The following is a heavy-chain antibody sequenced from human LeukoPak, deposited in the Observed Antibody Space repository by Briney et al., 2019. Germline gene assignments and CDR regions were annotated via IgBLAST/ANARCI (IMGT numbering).Heavy chain of an antibody. CDR2: INPNSGDP. V-gene: IGHV1-2*02. J-gene: IGHJ4*02. CDR3: ARPYYYDSSGYSYFDY. CDR1: GYSFTGYY. Sequence: ASVKVSCKASGYSFTGYYIHWVRQAPGQGLEWMGWINPNSGDPNYAQKFQGRVTMTRDTSTSTVYMELSSLRSEDTAVYHCARPYYYDSSGYSYFDYWGQGTLVTVSS. D-gene: IGHD3-22*01.